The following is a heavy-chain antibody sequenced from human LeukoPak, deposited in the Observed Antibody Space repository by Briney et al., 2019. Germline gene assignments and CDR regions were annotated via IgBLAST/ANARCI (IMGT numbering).Heavy chain of an antibody. CDR2: IYPGDSDT. D-gene: IGHD3-10*01. J-gene: IGHJ3*02. CDR1: GYSFTSYW. Sequence: GESLKISCKGSGYSFTSYWIGWVRQMPGKGLEWMGIIYPGDSDTRYSPSFQGQVTISADKSISTAYLQWSSLKASDTAMYYCARPHAYGSGSSYDAFDIWGQGTMVTVSS. CDR3: ARPHAYGSGSSYDAFDI. V-gene: IGHV5-51*01.